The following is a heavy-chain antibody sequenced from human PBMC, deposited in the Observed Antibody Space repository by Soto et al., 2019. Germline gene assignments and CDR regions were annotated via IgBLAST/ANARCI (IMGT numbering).Heavy chain of an antibody. CDR3: ARAYWRSAAY. CDR1: GFTFRYFW. CDR2: INQDGSEK. D-gene: IGHD2-8*02. J-gene: IGHJ4*02. V-gene: IGHV3-7*04. Sequence: EVQLVESGGGLVKPGGSLRLSCAASGFTFRYFWMIWVRQAPGKGLECVANINQDGSEKYYVDSVKGRLTISRDNARNSRYRKKSSLSAEEKAVYYCARAYWRSAAYWGQGSLVTVSS.